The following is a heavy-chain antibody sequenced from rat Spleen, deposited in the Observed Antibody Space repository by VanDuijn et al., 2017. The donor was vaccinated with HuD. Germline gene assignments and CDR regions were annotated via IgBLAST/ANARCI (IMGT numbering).Heavy chain of an antibody. CDR3: ARRHYGYTDYFDY. CDR1: GFTFSDYA. V-gene: IGHV5S23*01. Sequence: EVQLVESGGGLVQPGRSLKLSCAASGFTFSDYAMAWVRQAPTKGLEWVASISTGGGNTYYRDSVKGRFTVSRDNAKSTLYLQMDSLRSEDTATYYCARRHYGYTDYFDYWGQGVMVTVSS. D-gene: IGHD1-11*01. J-gene: IGHJ2*01. CDR2: ISTGGGNT.